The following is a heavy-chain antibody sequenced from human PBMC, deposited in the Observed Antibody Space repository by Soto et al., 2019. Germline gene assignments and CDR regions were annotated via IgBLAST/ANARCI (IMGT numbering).Heavy chain of an antibody. CDR1: GFTLSSHA. V-gene: IGHV3-23*01. D-gene: IGHD4-17*01. Sequence: EVQLLESGGGLVQPGGSLRLSCAASGFTLSSHAMTWVRQAPSKGLEWVSSIDKNGAATYYADSVKGRFTISRDTAKNTLLLQMNSLRAEDTALYYCATDLRPNDYWGQGTLVTVSS. J-gene: IGHJ4*02. CDR2: IDKNGAAT. CDR3: ATDLRPNDY.